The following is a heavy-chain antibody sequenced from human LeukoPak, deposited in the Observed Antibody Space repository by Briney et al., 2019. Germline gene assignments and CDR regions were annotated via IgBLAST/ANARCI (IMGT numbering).Heavy chain of an antibody. J-gene: IGHJ3*02. Sequence: GGSLRLSCAASGFIFSNYAMSWVRQAPGKGLEWVSAISGSGGSTYYADSVKGRFTISRDNSKNTLYLQMNSLRAEDTAVYYCANPYDFWSGFSAPHIWGQGTMVTVSS. CDR3: ANPYDFWSGFSAPHI. V-gene: IGHV3-23*01. D-gene: IGHD3-3*01. CDR2: ISGSGGST. CDR1: GFIFSNYA.